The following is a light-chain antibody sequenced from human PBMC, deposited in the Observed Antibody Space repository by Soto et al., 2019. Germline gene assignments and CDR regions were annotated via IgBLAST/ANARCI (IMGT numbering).Light chain of an antibody. CDR3: SSFTSAYTFV. Sequence: QSVPTQPASVSGSAGQSIAISCTGTSSDVGGYNYVSWYQQHPGKAPKLLLSEVSKRPSGVSDRFSGSKSGNTASLTISGLQTQDEADYYCSSFTSAYTFVFGTGTKVTVL. J-gene: IGLJ1*01. CDR2: EVS. CDR1: SSDVGGYNY. V-gene: IGLV2-14*01.